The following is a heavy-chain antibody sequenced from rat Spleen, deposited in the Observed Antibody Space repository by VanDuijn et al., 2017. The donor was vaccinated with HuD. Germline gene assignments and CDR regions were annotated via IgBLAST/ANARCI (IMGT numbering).Heavy chain of an antibody. D-gene: IGHD1-11*01. CDR2: ISPSGGST. CDR3: ARHGGLRDWFAY. CDR1: GLSFSNYD. V-gene: IGHV5-25*01. J-gene: IGHJ3*01. Sequence: EVQLVESGGGLVQPGRSMQLSCAASGLSFSNYDMAWVRQAPTKGLEWVASISPSGGSTYYRGSVKGRFTISRDNAKSTLYLQMDSLRSEDTATYYCARHGGLRDWFAYWGQGTLVTVSS.